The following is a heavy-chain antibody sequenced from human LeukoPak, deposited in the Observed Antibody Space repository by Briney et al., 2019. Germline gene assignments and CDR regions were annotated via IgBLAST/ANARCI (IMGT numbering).Heavy chain of an antibody. CDR3: ARLGDGGAWSD. J-gene: IGHJ4*02. CDR1: GFTFQSFS. CDR2: ISSSSSYI. Sequence: GGSLRLSCAASGFTFQSFSMNWVRQAPGKGLEWVSSISSSSSYIYYADSVKGRFTISRDNAKNSLYLQMNSLRAEDTAVYYCARLGDGGAWSDWGQGTLVTVSS. V-gene: IGHV3-21*01. D-gene: IGHD3-16*01.